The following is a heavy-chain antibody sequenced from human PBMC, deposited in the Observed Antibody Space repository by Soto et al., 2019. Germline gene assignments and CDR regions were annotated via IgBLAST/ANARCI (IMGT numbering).Heavy chain of an antibody. Sequence: VQLVESGGGLVKPGGSLRLSCAASGFTFSNALMSWVRQAPGKGLEWVVGIKSKTDGETTDYAAPVKGRFTISRDDIKNTLYLQMNSLKTEDTAVYYCTTLYQGISNWGQGTLVTVSS. D-gene: IGHD1-20*01. CDR2: IKSKTDGETT. CDR3: TTLYQGISN. CDR1: GFTFSNAL. V-gene: IGHV3-15*01. J-gene: IGHJ4*02.